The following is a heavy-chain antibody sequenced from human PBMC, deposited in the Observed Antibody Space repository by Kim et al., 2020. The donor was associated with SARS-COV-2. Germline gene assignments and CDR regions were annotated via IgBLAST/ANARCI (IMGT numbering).Heavy chain of an antibody. Sequence: ASVKVSCKTSGYTFTGSRLHWVRQAPGQRLEWMGWIKIGNTNIKYSENFQGRVTITSDTSASTAYMELRSLRSEDTAVYYCARTYSMDVWGQGTTVTVSS. CDR2: IKIGNTNI. J-gene: IGHJ6*02. V-gene: IGHV1-3*04. CDR1: GYTFTGSR. D-gene: IGHD3-16*01. CDR3: ARTYSMDV.